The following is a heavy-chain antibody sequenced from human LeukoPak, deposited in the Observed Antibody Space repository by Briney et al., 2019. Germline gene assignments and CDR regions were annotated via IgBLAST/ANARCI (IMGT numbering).Heavy chain of an antibody. D-gene: IGHD6-19*01. CDR3: ARWYSSGWYWFDP. J-gene: IGHJ5*02. Sequence: KPSETLSLTCTVSGGSISSYYWSWIRQPPGKGLEWIGYIYYSGSTNYNPSLKSRVTISVDTSKNQFSPKLSSMTAADTAVYYCARWYSSGWYWFDPWGQGTLVTVSS. CDR2: IYYSGST. V-gene: IGHV4-59*01. CDR1: GGSISSYY.